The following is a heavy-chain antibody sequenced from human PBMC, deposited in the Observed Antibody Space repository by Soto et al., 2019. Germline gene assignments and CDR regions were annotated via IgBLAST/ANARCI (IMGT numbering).Heavy chain of an antibody. CDR2: IDVGSGDT. V-gene: IGHV1-58*01. D-gene: IGHD5-12*01. J-gene: IGHJ6*02. Sequence: SVKVSCKASGFTFTSYDVQWVRQARGQRLEWIGWIDVGSGDTNYAQKFQERVTITRDTSTSTAYMELSSLRSDDTAVYYCAVSHQWLQTPGRLHCDNYGIDGWGQGTTVTVSS. CDR3: AVSHQWLQTPGRLHCDNYGIDG. CDR1: GFTFTSYD.